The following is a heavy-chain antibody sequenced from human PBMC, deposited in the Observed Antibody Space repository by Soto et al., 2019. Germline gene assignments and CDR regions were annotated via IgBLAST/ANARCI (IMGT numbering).Heavy chain of an antibody. CDR1: GFTFSSYW. J-gene: IGHJ5*02. Sequence: GGSLRLSCAASGFTFSSYWMSWVRQAPGKGLEWVANIKQDGSEKYYVDSVKGRFTISRDNAKDSLYLQMNSLRAEDTAVYYCAKDYRGNWFDPWGQGTLVTSPQ. CDR3: AKDYRGNWFDP. D-gene: IGHD3-10*01. V-gene: IGHV3-7*05. CDR2: IKQDGSEK.